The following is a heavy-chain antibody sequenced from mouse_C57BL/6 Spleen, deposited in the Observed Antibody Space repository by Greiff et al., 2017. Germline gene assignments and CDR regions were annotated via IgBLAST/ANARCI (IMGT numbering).Heavy chain of an antibody. Sequence: EVKLQESGEGLVKPGGSLKLSCAASGFTFSRYAMSWVRQTPEKRLEWVAYISSGGDYIYYADTVKGRFTISRDNARNTLYMQMSRLRSEDTAMYYCTSYSQGYFDVWGTGTTVTVSS. CDR2: ISSGGDYI. CDR3: TSYSQGYFDV. J-gene: IGHJ1*03. D-gene: IGHD1-1*01. V-gene: IGHV5-9-1*02. CDR1: GFTFSRYA.